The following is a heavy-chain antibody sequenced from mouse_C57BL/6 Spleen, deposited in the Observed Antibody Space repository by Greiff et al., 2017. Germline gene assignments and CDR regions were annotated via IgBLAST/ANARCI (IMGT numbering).Heavy chain of an antibody. V-gene: IGHV3-1*01. J-gene: IGHJ1*03. D-gene: IGHD2-1*01. Sequence: EVKLVESGPGMVKPSQSLSLTCTVTGYSITSGYDWHWIRHFPGNKLEWMGYISYSGSTNYNPSLKSRISITHDTSKNHFFLKLNSVTTEDTATYYCAREGPLYGNYKNWYFDVWGTGTTVTVSS. CDR3: AREGPLYGNYKNWYFDV. CDR2: ISYSGST. CDR1: GYSITSGYD.